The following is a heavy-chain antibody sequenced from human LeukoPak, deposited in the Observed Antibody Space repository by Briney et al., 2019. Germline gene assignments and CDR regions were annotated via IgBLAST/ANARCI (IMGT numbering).Heavy chain of an antibody. J-gene: IGHJ4*02. CDR1: GGTFSSYA. CDR3: ARTGDYDSVPFDY. V-gene: IGHV1-69*01. D-gene: IGHD3-22*01. Sequence: SVKVSCKASGGTFSSYAISWVRQAPGQGLEWMGGIIPIFGTANYAQKFQGRVTITADESTSTAYMELSSLRSEDTAVYYCARTGDYDSVPFDYWGQGTLVTVSS. CDR2: IIPIFGTA.